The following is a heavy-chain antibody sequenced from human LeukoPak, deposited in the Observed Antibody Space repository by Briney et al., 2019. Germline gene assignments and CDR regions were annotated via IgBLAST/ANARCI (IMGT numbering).Heavy chain of an antibody. V-gene: IGHV3-30*04. CDR2: ISYDGSNK. Sequence: GGSLRLSCAASGFTFSSYAMHWVRQAPGKGLEWVAVISYDGSNKYYADSVKGRFTISRDNSKNTLYLQMNSLRAEDTAVYYCARDWGCSRTSCYESDYFDYWGQGTLVTVSS. CDR1: GFTFSSYA. D-gene: IGHD2-2*01. CDR3: ARDWGCSRTSCYESDYFDY. J-gene: IGHJ4*02.